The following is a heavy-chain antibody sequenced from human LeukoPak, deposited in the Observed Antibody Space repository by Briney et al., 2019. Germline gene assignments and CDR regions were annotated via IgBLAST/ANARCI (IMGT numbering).Heavy chain of an antibody. CDR1: GYSFSNYW. J-gene: IGHJ3*02. Sequence: GESLKISCKGSGYSFSNYWIGWVRQIPGKGLEWMGIFHPGDSNTRYSPSFQGHVTISADKSISTAYLQWSSLKASDTAMYYCARQAASAAFDIWGQGTMVTVSS. CDR3: ARQAASAAFDI. V-gene: IGHV5-51*01. D-gene: IGHD1-26*01. CDR2: FHPGDSNT.